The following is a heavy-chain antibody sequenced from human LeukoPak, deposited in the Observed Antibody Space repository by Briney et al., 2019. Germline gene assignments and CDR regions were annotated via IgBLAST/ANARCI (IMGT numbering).Heavy chain of an antibody. V-gene: IGHV4-59*12. CDR1: GGSISSYY. CDR3: ARGVVHYFDY. J-gene: IGHJ4*02. Sequence: SEALSLTCTVSGGSISSYYWSWIRQPPGKGLEWIGYIYYSGSTYYNPSLKSRVTISVDTSKNQFSLKLSSVTAADTAVYYCARGVVHYFDYWGQGTLVTVSS. D-gene: IGHD3-10*02. CDR2: IYYSGST.